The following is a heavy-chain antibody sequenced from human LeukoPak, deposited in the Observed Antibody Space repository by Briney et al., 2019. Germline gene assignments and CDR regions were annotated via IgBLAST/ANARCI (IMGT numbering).Heavy chain of an antibody. J-gene: IGHJ4*02. CDR2: TYYSGST. Sequence: SETLSLTCTVSGGSISSYYWSWIRQPPGKGLEWIGYTYYSGSTNYNPSLKSRVTISVDTSKNQFSLKLSSVTAADTAVYYCARSHRAAMVNFDYWGQGTLVTVSS. D-gene: IGHD5-18*01. CDR1: GGSISSYY. CDR3: ARSHRAAMVNFDY. V-gene: IGHV4-59*08.